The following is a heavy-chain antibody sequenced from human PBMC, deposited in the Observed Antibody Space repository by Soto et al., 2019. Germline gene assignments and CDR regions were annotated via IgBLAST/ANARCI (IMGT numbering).Heavy chain of an antibody. D-gene: IGHD1-1*01. J-gene: IGHJ3*02. CDR1: GFTFSSFA. Sequence: GGALRLSCAASGFTFSSFAMSWVRQAPGKGLEWVSTISKSGDNTYYADSVKGRFTISRDNSKNTLYLQMNSLRADDTAVFYCAKDRAATATGDAFDIWGQGTMVTVSS. CDR2: ISKSGDNT. V-gene: IGHV3-23*01. CDR3: AKDRAATATGDAFDI.